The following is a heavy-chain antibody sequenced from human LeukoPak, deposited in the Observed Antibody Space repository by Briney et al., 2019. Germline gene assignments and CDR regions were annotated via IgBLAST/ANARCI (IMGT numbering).Heavy chain of an antibody. Sequence: PGGSLRLSCAASGFTFSSYAMHWVRQAPGKGLEWVAVISYDGINKYYADSVKGRFTISRDNSKNTLYLQMNGLRPEDTAVYYCTTDGTYCSVNTCDDYWGQGTLVTVSS. CDR3: TTDGTYCSVNTCDDY. V-gene: IGHV3-30-3*01. D-gene: IGHD2-15*01. CDR1: GFTFSSYA. CDR2: ISYDGINK. J-gene: IGHJ4*02.